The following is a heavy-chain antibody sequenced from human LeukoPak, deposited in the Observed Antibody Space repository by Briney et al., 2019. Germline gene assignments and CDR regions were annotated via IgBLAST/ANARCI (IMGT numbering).Heavy chain of an antibody. Sequence: SETLSLTCTVSGGSISSSSYYWGWIRQPPGKGLEWIGSIYYSGSTYYNPSLKSRVTISVDTSKNQFSLKLSSVTAADTAVYYCARHLRAARIPYWGQGTLVTVSS. J-gene: IGHJ4*02. CDR1: GGSISSSSYY. D-gene: IGHD6-6*01. CDR2: IYYSGST. V-gene: IGHV4-39*01. CDR3: ARHLRAARIPY.